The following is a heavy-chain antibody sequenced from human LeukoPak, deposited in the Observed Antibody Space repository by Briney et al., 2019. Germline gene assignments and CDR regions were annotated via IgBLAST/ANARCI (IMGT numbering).Heavy chain of an antibody. V-gene: IGHV1-46*01. CDR2: INPSGGST. CDR1: GYTFTSFY. D-gene: IGHD1-26*01. CDR3: AREVGATLYDAFDI. J-gene: IGHJ3*02. Sequence: ASVKVSCKASGYTFTSFYMHRVRQAPGQGLEWMGMINPSGGSTNYAQRFKGRVTMTRDMSTSTVYMELSSLTSEDTAVYFCAREVGATLYDAFDIWGQGTMVTVSS.